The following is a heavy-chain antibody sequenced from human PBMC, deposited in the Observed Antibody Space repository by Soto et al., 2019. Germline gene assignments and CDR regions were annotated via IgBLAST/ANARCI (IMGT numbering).Heavy chain of an antibody. CDR2: ISAYNGNT. D-gene: IGHD4-17*01. CDR1: GYTFTSYG. Sequence: GASVKVSCKASGYTFTSYGISWVRQAPGRGLEWMGWISAYNGNTNYAQKLQGRATMTTDTSTSTAYMELRSLRSDDTAVYYCARDDYGDYKLYYYCGMDVWGQGTTVTVS. J-gene: IGHJ6*02. V-gene: IGHV1-18*04. CDR3: ARDDYGDYKLYYYCGMDV.